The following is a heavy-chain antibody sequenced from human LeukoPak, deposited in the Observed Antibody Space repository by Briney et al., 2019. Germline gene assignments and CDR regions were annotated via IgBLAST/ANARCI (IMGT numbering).Heavy chain of an antibody. D-gene: IGHD4-17*01. Sequence: SETLSLTCTVSGGSISSYYWSWIRQPPGKGLEWIGYIYYSGSTNYNPSLKSRATISVDTSKNQFSLKLSSVTAADTAVYYCARDLLGDYADYWGQGTLVTVSS. CDR2: IYYSGST. J-gene: IGHJ4*02. CDR3: ARDLLGDYADY. V-gene: IGHV4-59*01. CDR1: GGSISSYY.